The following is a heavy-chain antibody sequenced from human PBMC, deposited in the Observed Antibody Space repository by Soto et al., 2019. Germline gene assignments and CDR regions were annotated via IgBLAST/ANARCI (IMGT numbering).Heavy chain of an antibody. Sequence: VGSLRLSCAASGFTFSSYSMNWVRQAPGKGLEWVSYISSSSSTIYYADSVKGRFTISRDNAKNSLYLQMNSLRAEDTAVYYCARDSNDILTGYYTSHDYWGQGTLVTVSS. CDR3: ARDSNDILTGYYTSHDY. V-gene: IGHV3-48*01. CDR2: ISSSSSTI. J-gene: IGHJ4*02. D-gene: IGHD3-9*01. CDR1: GFTFSSYS.